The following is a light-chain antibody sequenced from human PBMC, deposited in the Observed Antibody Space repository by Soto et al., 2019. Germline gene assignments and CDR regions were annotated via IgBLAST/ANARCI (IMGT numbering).Light chain of an antibody. V-gene: IGKV3-15*01. Sequence: EIVMTQSPATLSVSPGERATLSCRASQSVRSNLAWYQQTPGQTSRLLIYGASTRATGIPARFSGSGSGTEFTLTISSLQSEDFAVYYCQQYGSLWTFGQGTKVEIK. CDR2: GAS. J-gene: IGKJ1*01. CDR1: QSVRSN. CDR3: QQYGSLWT.